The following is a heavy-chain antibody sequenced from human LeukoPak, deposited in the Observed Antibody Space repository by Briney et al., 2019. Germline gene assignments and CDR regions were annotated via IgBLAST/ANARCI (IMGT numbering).Heavy chain of an antibody. CDR3: ARGHYYDSSGDY. V-gene: IGHV4-59*11. Sequence: SETLSLTCTVSGVSINSHYWSWVRQPPGKGLEWIGYVYDSGSTNYNPSLKSRATISVDTSKNQFSLNLSSVSAADTAVYYCARGHYYDSSGDYRGQGILVTVSS. CDR2: VYDSGST. J-gene: IGHJ4*02. CDR1: GVSINSHY. D-gene: IGHD3-22*01.